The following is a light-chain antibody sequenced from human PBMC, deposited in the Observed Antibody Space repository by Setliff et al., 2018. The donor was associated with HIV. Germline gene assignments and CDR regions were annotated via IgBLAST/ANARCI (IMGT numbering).Light chain of an antibody. CDR3: SSYAGSNNLV. CDR1: SSDVGGYNY. Sequence: QSALTQPPSASGSPGQSVTISCTGTSSDVGGYNYVSWYQQHPGKAPKLMIYEVSKRPSGVPDRFSGPKSGNTASLTVSGLQAEDEADYYCSSYAGSNNLVFGGGTK. J-gene: IGLJ2*01. CDR2: EVS. V-gene: IGLV2-8*01.